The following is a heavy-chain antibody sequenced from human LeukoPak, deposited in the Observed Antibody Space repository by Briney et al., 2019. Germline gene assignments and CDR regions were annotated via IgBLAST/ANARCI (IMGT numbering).Heavy chain of an antibody. CDR2: IKQDGSAK. CDR3: AREDYIGSWYPHYYMDV. J-gene: IGHJ6*03. Sequence: GGPLRLSCAASGFTVSSNYMSWVRQAPGKGLEWVANIKQDGSAKYYVDSVKGRFTISRDNAKNSLYLQMNSLRAEDTAVYYCAREDYIGSWYPHYYMDVWGKGTTVTISS. CDR1: GFTVSSNY. D-gene: IGHD6-13*01. V-gene: IGHV3-7*01.